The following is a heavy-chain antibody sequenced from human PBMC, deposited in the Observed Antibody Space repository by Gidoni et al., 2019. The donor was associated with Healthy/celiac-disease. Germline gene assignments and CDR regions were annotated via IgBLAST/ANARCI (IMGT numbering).Heavy chain of an antibody. CDR2: ISYDGSNK. CDR1: GFTFSSYA. D-gene: IGHD3-10*01. Sequence: QVQLVESGGGVVQPGRSLSLSCAASGFTFSSYAMHWVRQAPGKGLEWVAVISYDGSNKYYADSVKGRFTISRDNSKNTLYLQMNSLRAEDTAVYYCASESPNYYGSGYFDYWGQGTLVTVSS. CDR3: ASESPNYYGSGYFDY. V-gene: IGHV3-30-3*01. J-gene: IGHJ4*02.